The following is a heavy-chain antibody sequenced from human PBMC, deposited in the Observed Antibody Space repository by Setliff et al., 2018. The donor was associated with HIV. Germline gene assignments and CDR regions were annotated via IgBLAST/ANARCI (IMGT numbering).Heavy chain of an antibody. Sequence: GESLKISCKGFGYRFTSYWIGWARHMPGKGLEWMGIIYPSDSDTRYSPSFQGQVTISADKSISIAYQQWNSLKASDTAMYYCARCSGSYPCDGMDVWGQGTTVTVSS. V-gene: IGHV5-51*01. J-gene: IGHJ6*02. D-gene: IGHD1-26*01. CDR2: IYPSDSDT. CDR1: GYRFTSYW. CDR3: ARCSGSYPCDGMDV.